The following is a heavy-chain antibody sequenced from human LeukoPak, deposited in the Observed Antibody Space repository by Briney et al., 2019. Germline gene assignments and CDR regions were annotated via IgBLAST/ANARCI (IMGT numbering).Heavy chain of an antibody. V-gene: IGHV3-9*01. CDR3: AKDMGFGELFHYFDY. CDR1: GFTFDDYA. Sequence: PGGSLRLSCAASGFTFDDYAMHWVRQAPGKGLEWVSGISWNSGSIGYADSVKGRFTISRDNAKNSLYLQMNSLRAEDTALYYCAKDMGFGELFHYFDYWGQGTLVTVSS. D-gene: IGHD3-10*01. CDR2: ISWNSGSI. J-gene: IGHJ4*02.